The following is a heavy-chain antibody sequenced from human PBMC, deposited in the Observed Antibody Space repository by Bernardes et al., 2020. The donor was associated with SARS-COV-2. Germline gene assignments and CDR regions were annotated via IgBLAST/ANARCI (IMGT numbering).Heavy chain of an antibody. J-gene: IGHJ4*02. V-gene: IGHV3-53*01. CDR2: IYRRGNT. Sequence: SLRLSCAASGFTVSSNYMSWVRQAPGKGLEWVAVIYRRGNTYYADSVAGRFTISRDNSKNTLYLQMNNLRAEDTAVYFCASWWELQYFDYWGQGTLVTVSS. CDR3: ASWWELQYFDY. D-gene: IGHD1-26*01. CDR1: GFTVSSNY.